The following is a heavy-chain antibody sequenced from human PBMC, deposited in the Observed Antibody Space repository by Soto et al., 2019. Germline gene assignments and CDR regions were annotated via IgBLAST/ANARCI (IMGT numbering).Heavy chain of an antibody. CDR1: GYTFTSYG. Sequence: VASVKVSCKASGYTFTSYGISWVRQAPGQGLEWMGIINPSGGSTSYAQKFQGRVTMTRDTSTSTVYMELSSLRSEDTAVYYCARGDFWSGYHEGYNWFDPWGQGTLVTVSS. V-gene: IGHV1-46*03. CDR2: INPSGGST. J-gene: IGHJ5*02. D-gene: IGHD3-3*01. CDR3: ARGDFWSGYHEGYNWFDP.